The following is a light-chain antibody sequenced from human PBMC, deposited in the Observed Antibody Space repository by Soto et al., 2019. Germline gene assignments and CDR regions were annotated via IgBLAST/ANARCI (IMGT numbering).Light chain of an antibody. Sequence: DIQMTQSPSTLSASVGDRVTITCRASQNISIYLNWYHRRPGRAPNLLIYSASNLQSGVPSRLSGTGSETDFTLTISGLQSEDFATYFCQQSFGTPFTFGPGTTIDL. V-gene: IGKV1-39*01. J-gene: IGKJ3*01. CDR3: QQSFGTPFT. CDR1: QNISIY. CDR2: SAS.